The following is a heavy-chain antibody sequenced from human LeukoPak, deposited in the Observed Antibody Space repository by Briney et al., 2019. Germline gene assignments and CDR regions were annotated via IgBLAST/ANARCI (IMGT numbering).Heavy chain of an antibody. CDR2: IYSSGST. D-gene: IGHD3-22*01. J-gene: IGHJ4*02. V-gene: IGHV4-59*08. CDR1: GGSISSYY. CDR3: ARQREYYESSGYYSFDY. Sequence: SETLSLTCTVSGGSISSYYWSWIRQPPGKGLEWIGYIYSSGSTNYSPSLKSRVTISVDTSKNQFSLKLSSVTAADTAVYYCARQREYYESSGYYSFDYWAREPWSPSPQ.